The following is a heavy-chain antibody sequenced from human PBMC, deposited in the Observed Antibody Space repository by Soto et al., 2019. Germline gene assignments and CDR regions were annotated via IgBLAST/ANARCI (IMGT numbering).Heavy chain of an antibody. CDR1: GGSVNSGSYY. J-gene: IGHJ3*02. D-gene: IGHD1-20*01. CDR3: AKDRVNHNSVWDPFDI. V-gene: IGHV4-61*01. Sequence: PSETLSLTCTVSGGSVNSGSYYWSWIRQPPGKGLEWIGYVYYTGRTSYNPSLKSRVPISADTSRNQFSLEMTSVTAADTAVYYCAKDRVNHNSVWDPFDIWGQGTMVTVSS. CDR2: VYYTGRT.